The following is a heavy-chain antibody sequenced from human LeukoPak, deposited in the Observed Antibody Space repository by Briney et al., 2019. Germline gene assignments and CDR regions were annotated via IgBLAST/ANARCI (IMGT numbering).Heavy chain of an antibody. J-gene: IGHJ4*02. V-gene: IGHV4-30-2*01. Sequence: SQTLSLTCAVSGGSISSGGYSWSWIRQPPGKGLEWIGYIYHSGSTYYNSSLKSRVTISVDRSKNQFSLKLSSVTAADTAVYYCARGRDFDYWGQGTLVTVSS. CDR2: IYHSGST. CDR3: ARGRDFDY. CDR1: GGSISSGGYS.